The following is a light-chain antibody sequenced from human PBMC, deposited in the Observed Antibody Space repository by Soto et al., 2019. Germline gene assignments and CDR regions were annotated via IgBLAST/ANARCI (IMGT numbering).Light chain of an antibody. CDR3: QQRNHWPRPFT. CDR1: QSVSSY. Sequence: EIVLTQSPATLSLSPGERATLSCRASQSVSSYLAWYQQKPGQAPRLLIYDASNRATGIPARFSGSGSGTDITLTLSIIEPEDLEVYYYQQRNHWPRPFTFGQGTRLEIK. J-gene: IGKJ5*01. CDR2: DAS. V-gene: IGKV3-11*01.